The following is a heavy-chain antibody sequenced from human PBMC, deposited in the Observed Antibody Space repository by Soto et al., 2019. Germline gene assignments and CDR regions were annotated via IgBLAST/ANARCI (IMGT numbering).Heavy chain of an antibody. Sequence: AGGSLRLSCSASGFTCSSYAMHWVRQAPGKGLEWVAVISYDGSNKYYADSVKGRFTISRDNSKNTPYLQMNSLRAEDTAVYYCARVVVGATGGAFDIWGQGTMVTVSS. CDR2: ISYDGSNK. V-gene: IGHV3-30-3*01. D-gene: IGHD1-26*01. J-gene: IGHJ3*02. CDR1: GFTCSSYA. CDR3: ARVVVGATGGAFDI.